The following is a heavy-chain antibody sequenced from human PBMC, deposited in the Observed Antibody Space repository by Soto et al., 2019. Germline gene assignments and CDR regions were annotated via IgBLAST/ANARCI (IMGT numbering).Heavy chain of an antibody. J-gene: IGHJ4*02. CDR1: GGSFSGYY. CDR3: ARGPDYGGNSRAPSPIDY. D-gene: IGHD4-17*01. Sequence: QVQLQQWGAGLLKPSETLSLTCAVYGGSFSGYYWSWIRQPPGKGLEWIGEINHSGSTNYNPSLKSRVTISVDTSKNQFSLKLSSVTAADTAVYYCARGPDYGGNSRAPSPIDYWGQGTLVTVSS. CDR2: INHSGST. V-gene: IGHV4-34*01.